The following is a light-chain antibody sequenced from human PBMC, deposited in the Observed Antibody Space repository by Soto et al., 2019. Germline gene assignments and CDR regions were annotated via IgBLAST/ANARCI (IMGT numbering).Light chain of an antibody. CDR1: QSVLYSSNNKNY. CDR3: QQCYSTPWT. J-gene: IGKJ1*01. V-gene: IGKV4-1*01. Sequence: DIVMTQSPDSLAVSLGERATINCKSSQSVLYSSNNKNYLAWYQQKPGQPPKLLIYWASTRESGVPDRFSGSGSGTDITLTSSSLQAEDVEVYDCQQCYSTPWTFGQGTKVEIK. CDR2: WAS.